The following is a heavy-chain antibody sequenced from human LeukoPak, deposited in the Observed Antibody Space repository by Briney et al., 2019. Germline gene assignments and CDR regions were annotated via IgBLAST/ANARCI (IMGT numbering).Heavy chain of an antibody. V-gene: IGHV4-4*02. J-gene: IGHJ4*02. CDR3: TRRFGYGVVGGYFDY. CDR1: GASVSTSDW. CDR2: IFHSGST. Sequence: SETLSLTCAVSGASVSTSDWWSWVRQPPGKGLEWLGEIFHSGSTNYNPSLKSRVTISVDKSLNQFSLRLNSVTAADTAVYYCTRRFGYGVVGGYFDYWGQGALATVSS. D-gene: IGHD4/OR15-4a*01.